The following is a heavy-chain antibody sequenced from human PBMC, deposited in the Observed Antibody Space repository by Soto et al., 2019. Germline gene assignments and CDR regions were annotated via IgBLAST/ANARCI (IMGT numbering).Heavy chain of an antibody. CDR3: AKDNQQWLGHFQH. V-gene: IGHV3-9*01. Sequence: EVQLVESGGGLVQPGRSLRLSCAASGFTFDDYAMPWVRQAPGKGLEWVSGISWNSGSIGYADSVKGRFTISRDNAKNSLYLQMNSLRAEDTALYYCAKDNQQWLGHFQHWGQGTLVTVSS. J-gene: IGHJ1*01. CDR1: GFTFDDYA. CDR2: ISWNSGSI. D-gene: IGHD6-19*01.